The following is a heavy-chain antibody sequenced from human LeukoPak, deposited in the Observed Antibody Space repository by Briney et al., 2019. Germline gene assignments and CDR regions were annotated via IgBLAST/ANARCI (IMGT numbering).Heavy chain of an antibody. D-gene: IGHD3-10*01. Sequence: GGSLRPSCVASGFTFSTYGMSWVRQAPGKGLEWVAAVSSTGSGTYYPDSLKGRFIISRDNSQNTVFLQMNSLRPEDTAFYFCAKDGPLLWFGPTDAWGQGILVTVSS. CDR2: VSSTGSGT. V-gene: IGHV3-23*01. CDR1: GFTFSTYG. CDR3: AKDGPLLWFGPTDA. J-gene: IGHJ5*02.